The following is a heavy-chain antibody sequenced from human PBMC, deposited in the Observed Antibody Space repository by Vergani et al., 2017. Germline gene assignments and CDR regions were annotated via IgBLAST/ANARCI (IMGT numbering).Heavy chain of an antibody. CDR2: INPNSGST. D-gene: IGHD2-2*01. J-gene: IGHJ6*02. V-gene: IGHV1-2*04. Sequence: QVQLVQSGAEVKKPGASVKVSCKASGYTFTGYYMHWVRQAPGQGLEWMGWINPNSGSTNYAQKFQGWVTMTRDTAISTAYMERSRLRSDDTAVYYCARTAIGVVPAANYGMDVWGQGTTVTVSS. CDR1: GYTFTGYY. CDR3: ARTAIGVVPAANYGMDV.